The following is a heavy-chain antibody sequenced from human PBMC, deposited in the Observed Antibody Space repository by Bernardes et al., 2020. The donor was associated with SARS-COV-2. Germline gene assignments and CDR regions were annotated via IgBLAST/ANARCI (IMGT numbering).Heavy chain of an antibody. CDR3: ARDPKYDFWSGDSDFYFDY. J-gene: IGHJ4*01. CDR2: IGGYNGDT. V-gene: IGHV1-18*04. CDR1: GYTLANYG. Sequence: ASVKASCKASGYTLANYGISWVRQDPGQGLEWMGWIGGYNGDTLKAQKFQGRITMTTDTSTSTAWMELTTLTSDDTAVYYCARDPKYDFWSGDSDFYFDYWGQGALVTVSS. D-gene: IGHD3-3*01.